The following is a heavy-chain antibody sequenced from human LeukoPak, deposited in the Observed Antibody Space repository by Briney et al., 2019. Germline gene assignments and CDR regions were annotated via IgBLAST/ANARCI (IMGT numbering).Heavy chain of an antibody. J-gene: IGHJ4*02. Sequence: SETLSLNCTVSAGSISSSSYYWGWIRQPPGKGLEWIGSIYYSGSTDNNPSLQSRVTISVDTSRNQFSLKLSSVTAADTAVYYCARLSGYVHYFDYWGQGTLVTVSS. CDR3: ARLSGYVHYFDY. V-gene: IGHV4-39*01. CDR1: AGSISSSSYY. CDR2: IYYSGST. D-gene: IGHD5-12*01.